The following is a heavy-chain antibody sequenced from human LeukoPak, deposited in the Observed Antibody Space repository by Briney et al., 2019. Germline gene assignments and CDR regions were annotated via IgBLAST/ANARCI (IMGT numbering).Heavy chain of an antibody. V-gene: IGHV4-59*12. CDR2: IYYRGNT. CDR3: ARAHRLVLHYFDS. CDR1: GGSISSYY. Sequence: SETLSLTCTVSGGSISSYYWGWIRQPPGEGLEWIGNIYYRGNTYFNPSLKSRVIISVDTSKNQFSLKLTSVTAADTAVYYCARAHRLVLHYFDSWGQGTLVTVSS. J-gene: IGHJ4*02. D-gene: IGHD2-15*01.